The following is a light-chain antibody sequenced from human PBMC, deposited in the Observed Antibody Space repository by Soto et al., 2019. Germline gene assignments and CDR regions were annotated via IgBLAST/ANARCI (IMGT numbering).Light chain of an antibody. CDR1: QSVLYSSNNKNY. J-gene: IGKJ2*01. CDR2: WAS. CDR3: QQYYSTPPT. V-gene: IGKV4-1*01. Sequence: DIVMTQSPDSLAVSLGERATINCKSSQSVLYSSNNKNYLAWYQQKPGQPPKLLIYWASTRESGVPDRFSGRGSGTDFTLTISSLQGEDLAVYYCQQYYSTPPTFGQGTKLEIK.